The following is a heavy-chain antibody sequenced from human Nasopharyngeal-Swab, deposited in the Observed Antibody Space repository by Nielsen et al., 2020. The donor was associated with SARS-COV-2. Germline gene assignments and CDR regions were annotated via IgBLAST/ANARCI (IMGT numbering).Heavy chain of an antibody. CDR1: GFTFSSYE. V-gene: IGHV3-48*03. CDR3: AILEGNGSGSP. CDR2: ISSSGSTR. Sequence: GGSLRLSCAASGFTFSSYEMNWVRQAPGKGLEWVSYISSSGSTRYYADSVKGRFTISRDNAKNSLYLQMNSLRAEDTAVYYCAILEGNGSGSPWGQGTLVTVSS. D-gene: IGHD3-10*01. J-gene: IGHJ5*02.